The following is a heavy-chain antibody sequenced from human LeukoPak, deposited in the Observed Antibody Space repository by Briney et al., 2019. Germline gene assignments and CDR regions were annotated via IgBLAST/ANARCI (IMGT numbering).Heavy chain of an antibody. D-gene: IGHD6-13*01. V-gene: IGHV4-34*01. J-gene: IGHJ6*02. Sequence: PSETLSLTCAVYGGSFSGYYWSWIRQPPGKGLEWIGEINHSGSTNYNPSLKSRATISVDTSKNQFSLKLSSVTAADTAVYYCARAGQQQLGIYYYYGMDVWGQGTTVTVSS. CDR1: GGSFSGYY. CDR3: ARAGQQQLGIYYYYGMDV. CDR2: INHSGST.